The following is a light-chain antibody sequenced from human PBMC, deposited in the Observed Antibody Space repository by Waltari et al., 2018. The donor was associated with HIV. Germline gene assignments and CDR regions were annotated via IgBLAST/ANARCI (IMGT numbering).Light chain of an antibody. CDR3: QSADNSGTWE. V-gene: IGLV3-25*03. Sequence: SYELTQPPSVSVSPGQTARITCSGDELPKQYAYWYQQKPGQAPILVIYKDNERPSGIPERFSGSSSGTTVTLTISGVQAEDEADYYCQSADNSGTWEFGGWTKLTVL. CDR1: ELPKQY. CDR2: KDN. J-gene: IGLJ3*02.